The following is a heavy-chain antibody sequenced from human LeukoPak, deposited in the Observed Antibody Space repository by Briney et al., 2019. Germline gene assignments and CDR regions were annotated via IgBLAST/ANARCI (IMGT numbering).Heavy chain of an antibody. D-gene: IGHD1-14*01. J-gene: IGHJ4*02. CDR3: ARQTDPSVPVDY. Sequence: ASVKVSCKASGYTFTSYDINWVRQATGQGLEWMGWMNPNSGNTGYAQKFQGRVTITRNTSISTAYMELSSLRSEDTAVYYCARQTDPSVPVDYWGQGTLVTVSS. V-gene: IGHV1-8*03. CDR1: GYTFTSYD. CDR2: MNPNSGNT.